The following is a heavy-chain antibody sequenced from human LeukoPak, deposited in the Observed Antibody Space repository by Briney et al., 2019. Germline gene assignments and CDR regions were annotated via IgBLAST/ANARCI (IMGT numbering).Heavy chain of an antibody. D-gene: IGHD6-19*01. J-gene: IGHJ5*01. CDR1: GYRFPNFW. Sequence: GESLKISCQDSGYRFPNFWLTWVRQLPGKGLEWMGRIDPSDSFINYNPSFQGHVTISADKSSNTAYLQWSSLKASDTAVYYCARQPPRGYNSAWFDSWGQGTLVIVSS. CDR2: IDPSDSFI. V-gene: IGHV5-10-1*01. CDR3: ARQPPRGYNSAWFDS.